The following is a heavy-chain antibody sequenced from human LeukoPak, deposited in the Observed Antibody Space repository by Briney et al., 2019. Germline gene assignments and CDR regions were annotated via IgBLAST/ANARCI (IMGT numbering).Heavy chain of an antibody. CDR3: TRTLYYDSSGYSNY. Sequence: PGRSLGLSCATSGFTFSSYGMHWVRQAPGKGLEWVAVIWYDGSNKYYADSVKGRFTISRDNSKSTLYLEMTSLRAEDTALYYCTRTLYYDSSGYSNYWGQGTLVTVSS. CDR1: GFTFSSYG. CDR2: IWYDGSNK. V-gene: IGHV3-33*01. J-gene: IGHJ4*02. D-gene: IGHD3-22*01.